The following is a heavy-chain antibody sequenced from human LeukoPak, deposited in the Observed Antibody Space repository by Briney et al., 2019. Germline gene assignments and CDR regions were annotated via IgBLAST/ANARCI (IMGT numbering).Heavy chain of an antibody. J-gene: IGHJ4*02. CDR3: IRLGVTSQNY. V-gene: IGHV3-74*01. D-gene: IGHD2-21*02. CDR1: GFTLTTSW. Sequence: GGSQRLSCVGSGFTLTTSWMHGLRQAPGKGLVWVSRINSDGSDTIYADSVKGRFTISRDNAKNTLYLQMNSLRAEDTGIYYCIRLGVTSQNYWGQGTLVTVSS. CDR2: INSDGSDT.